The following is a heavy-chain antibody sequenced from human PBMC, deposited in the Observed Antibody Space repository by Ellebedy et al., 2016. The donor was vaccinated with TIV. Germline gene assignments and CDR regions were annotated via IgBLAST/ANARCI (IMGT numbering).Heavy chain of an antibody. D-gene: IGHD5-18*01. J-gene: IGHJ4*02. CDR1: GFTFSSYT. CDR3: ARDTAMNY. CDR2: IGASGTDK. Sequence: PGGSLRLSCAASGFTFSSYTMNWVRQAPGKGLEWVSSIGASGTDKYYADSVKGRFTISRDNAKNSLYLQMDSLRAEDTAVFYCARDTAMNYWGLGTLVTVSS. V-gene: IGHV3-21*01.